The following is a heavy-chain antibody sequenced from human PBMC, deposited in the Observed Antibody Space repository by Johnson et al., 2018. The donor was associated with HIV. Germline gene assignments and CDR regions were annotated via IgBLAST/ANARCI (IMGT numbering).Heavy chain of an antibody. Sequence: VQLVESGGGLVQPGGSLRLSCAASGFTFDDYAMHWVRQAPGKGLEWVSGISWNSGSIGYADSVKGRSTISRDNAKNALYLQMHSLRAEDTALYYCAKDLALSGYLDAFDIWGQGTMVTVSS. CDR2: ISWNSGSI. CDR1: GFTFDDYA. V-gene: IGHV3-9*01. J-gene: IGHJ3*02. CDR3: AKDLALSGYLDAFDI. D-gene: IGHD3-22*01.